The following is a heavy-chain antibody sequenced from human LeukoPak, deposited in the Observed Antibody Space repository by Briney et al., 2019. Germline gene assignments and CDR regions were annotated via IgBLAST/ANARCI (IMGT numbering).Heavy chain of an antibody. D-gene: IGHD2-21*01. V-gene: IGHV4-34*01. CDR1: GGSFSGYF. CDR2: INHSGST. J-gene: IGHJ4*02. CDR3: ARGPLWLPN. Sequence: SETLSLTCAVYGGSFSGYFCSWIRQPPGKGLEWIGEINHSGSTNYNPSLKSRVTMSLDMSKNQCSLKLTSVTAADTAVYYCARGPLWLPNWGPGTLVTVSS.